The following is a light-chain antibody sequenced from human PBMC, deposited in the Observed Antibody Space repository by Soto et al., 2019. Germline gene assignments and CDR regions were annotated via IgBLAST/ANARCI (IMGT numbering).Light chain of an antibody. J-gene: IGKJ1*01. CDR2: AAS. CDR1: ESIDSNF. V-gene: IGKV3-20*01. CDR3: HQYGSSRWT. Sequence: IVLTQSPGTLSLSPGGSAALSCRSTESIDSNFLAWYQQKPGQAPRLLIYAASSRATGIPDRFSGSGSGTDFTLFINRLEPEDFAVYYCHQYGSSRWTFGQGTKVDI.